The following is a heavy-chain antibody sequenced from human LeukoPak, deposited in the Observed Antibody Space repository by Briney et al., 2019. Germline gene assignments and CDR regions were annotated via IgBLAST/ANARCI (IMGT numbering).Heavy chain of an antibody. V-gene: IGHV3-23*01. CDR3: AKEHREYCCSNACPNWLDA. CDR1: GFTFNSYA. CDR2: ISASGGTT. J-gene: IGHJ5*02. D-gene: IGHD2-2*01. Sequence: GGSLRLSCAASGFTFNSYAMSWDRQGPGKGLQWVSAISASGGTTYYADSVKGRFTISRDNSENTVYLQMNSLRVEDTALYYCAKEHREYCCSNACPNWLDAWGQGTLVTVSS.